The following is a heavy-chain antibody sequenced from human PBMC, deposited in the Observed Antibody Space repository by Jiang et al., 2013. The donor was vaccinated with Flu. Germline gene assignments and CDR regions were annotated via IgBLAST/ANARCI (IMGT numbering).Heavy chain of an antibody. CDR3: ARSIAVGPFDI. CDR2: IYYSGST. J-gene: IGHJ3*02. CDR1: GGSISSYY. V-gene: IGHV4-59*01. D-gene: IGHD6-19*01. Sequence: GSGLVKPSETLSLTCTVSGGSISSYYWSWIRQPPGKGLEWIGYIYYSGSTNYNPSLKSRVTISVDTSKNQFSLKLSSVTAADTAVYYCARSIAVGPFDIWGQGTMVTVSS.